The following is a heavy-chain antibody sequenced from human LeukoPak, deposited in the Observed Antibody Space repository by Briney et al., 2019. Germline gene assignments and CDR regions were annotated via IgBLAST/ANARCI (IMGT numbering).Heavy chain of an antibody. CDR3: ARDYGDYGYFQH. Sequence: PSETLSLTCTVSGGSLSSYYWSWIRQPPGKGLEWIGYIYYSGSTNYNPSLKSRVTISVDTSKNQFSLKLSSVTAADTAVYYCARDYGDYGYFQHWGQGTLVTVSS. J-gene: IGHJ1*01. CDR1: GGSLSSYY. D-gene: IGHD4-17*01. CDR2: IYYSGST. V-gene: IGHV4-59*01.